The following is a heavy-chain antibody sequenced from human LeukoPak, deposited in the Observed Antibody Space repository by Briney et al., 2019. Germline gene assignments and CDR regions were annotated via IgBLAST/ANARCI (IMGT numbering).Heavy chain of an antibody. CDR1: GYTFTSYY. CDR2: INPSGGST. V-gene: IGHV1-46*01. Sequence: ASVKVSCKASGYTFTSYYMHWVRQAPGQGLEWMGIINPSGGSTSYAQKFQGRVTMTRDTSTSTVYKELSSLRSEDTAVYYCAREMATITRGMDVWGQGTTVTVSS. D-gene: IGHD5-24*01. J-gene: IGHJ6*02. CDR3: AREMATITRGMDV.